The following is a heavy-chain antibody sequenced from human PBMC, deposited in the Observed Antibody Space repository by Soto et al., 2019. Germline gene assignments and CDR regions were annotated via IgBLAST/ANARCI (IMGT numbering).Heavy chain of an antibody. Sequence: SETLSLTCTVSGGSISSYYWSWIRQPPGKGLEWIGYIYYSGSTNYNPSLKSRVTISVDTAKNQFSLKLSSVTAADTAVYYCAREGGGSGNYYYGMDVWGQGTTVTVSS. CDR2: IYYSGST. CDR3: AREGGGSGNYYYGMDV. CDR1: GGSISSYY. D-gene: IGHD2-15*01. J-gene: IGHJ6*02. V-gene: IGHV4-59*01.